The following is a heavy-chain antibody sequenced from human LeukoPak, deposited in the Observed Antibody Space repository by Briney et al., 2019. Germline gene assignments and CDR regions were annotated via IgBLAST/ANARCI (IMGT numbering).Heavy chain of an antibody. D-gene: IGHD2-2*02. J-gene: IGHJ4*02. CDR1: GFTFSSYA. CDR3: AKVIVVVPAAIPYFDY. V-gene: IGHV3-23*01. CDR2: ISGSGGST. Sequence: GGSLRLSCAASGFTFSSYAMSWVRQAPGKGLEWVSAISGSGGSTYYADSVRGRFTISRDNSKNTPYLQMNSLGAEDTAVYYCAKVIVVVPAAIPYFDYWGQGTLVTVSS.